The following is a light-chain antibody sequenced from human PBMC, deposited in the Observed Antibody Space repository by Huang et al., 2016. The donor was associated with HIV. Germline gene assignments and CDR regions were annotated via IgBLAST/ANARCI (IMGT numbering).Light chain of an antibody. CDR1: PSLIHSNGNTY. J-gene: IGKJ4*01. CDR2: HVY. CDR3: MQGTHLFT. V-gene: IGKV2-30*02. Sequence: VVLTQSPLYLSVTLGQPASISCRSSPSLIHSNGNTYLNWVQQRPGQSPRRLISHVYRRDSGVPDRFSGSGSGTDFTLKISRVEAEDVGVYYCMQGTHLFTFGGGTRADIK.